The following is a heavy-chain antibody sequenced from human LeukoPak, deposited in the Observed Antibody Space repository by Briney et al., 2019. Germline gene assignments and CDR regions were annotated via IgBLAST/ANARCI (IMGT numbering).Heavy chain of an antibody. D-gene: IGHD6-13*01. CDR3: AKVKRFSSWYANFDY. CDR2: ISGSISAM. Sequence: GGSLRLSCAASGFLFRTYGMNWVRQAPGKGLEWVSYISGSISAMYYADSVQGRFTISRDNAKNSLHLHMNSLRAEDTAVYYCAKVKRFSSWYANFDYWGQGTLVTVSS. V-gene: IGHV3-48*01. CDR1: GFLFRTYG. J-gene: IGHJ4*02.